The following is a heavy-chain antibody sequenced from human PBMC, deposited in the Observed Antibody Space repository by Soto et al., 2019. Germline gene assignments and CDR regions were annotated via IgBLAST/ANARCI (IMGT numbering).Heavy chain of an antibody. CDR3: CRTRGCSQGWDVDY. Sequence: EVQLVESGGGLVQPGGSLRLSCAASGFTFSDHSMDWVRQAPGKGLEWVGRVRNKANSYTTEYAASVKGRFTISRGDSKNSLYLQINSLKTEDTALYYCCRTRGCSQGWDVDYWGQGTLVNVSS. CDR2: VRNKANSYTT. V-gene: IGHV3-72*01. D-gene: IGHD5-12*01. J-gene: IGHJ4*02. CDR1: GFTFSDHS.